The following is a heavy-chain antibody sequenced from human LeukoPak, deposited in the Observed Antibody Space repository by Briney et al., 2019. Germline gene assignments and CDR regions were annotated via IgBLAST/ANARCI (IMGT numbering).Heavy chain of an antibody. J-gene: IGHJ4*02. CDR1: GGTFSSYA. CDR2: IIPILGIA. D-gene: IGHD6-13*01. Sequence: VASVKVSCKASGGTFSSYAISWVRQAPGQGLEWMGRIIPILGIANYAQKFQGRVTITADKSTSTAYMELSSLRSEDTAVYYCARDLRGGEAAAGNYFDYWGQGTLVTVSS. CDR3: ARDLRGGEAAAGNYFDY. V-gene: IGHV1-69*04.